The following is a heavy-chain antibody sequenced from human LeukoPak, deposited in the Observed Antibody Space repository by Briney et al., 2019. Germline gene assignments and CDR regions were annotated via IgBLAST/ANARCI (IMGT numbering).Heavy chain of an antibody. V-gene: IGHV3-21*01. CDR3: ARDVFLLCDAFYV. D-gene: IGHD2-2*01. J-gene: IGHJ3*01. CDR2: ISSSSSYI. CDR1: GSTFSSYS. Sequence: GGSLRLSCAASGSTFSSYSMNWVRQAPGKGLEWVSSISSSSSYIYYADSVKGRFTISRDNAKNSLYLQMNSLRAADTSVYHGARDVFLLCDAFYVWGQVTMVTFSS.